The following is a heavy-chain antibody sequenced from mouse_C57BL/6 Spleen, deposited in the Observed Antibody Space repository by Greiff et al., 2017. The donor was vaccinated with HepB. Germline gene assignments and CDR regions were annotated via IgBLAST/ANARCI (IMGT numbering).Heavy chain of an antibody. V-gene: IGHV5-9*01. CDR2: ISGGGGNM. CDR3: ARREAPRYFDY. J-gene: IGHJ2*01. Sequence: EVKLVESGGGLVKPGGSLKLSCAASGFTFSNYTMSWVRQTPEKRLEWVATISGGGGNMYYPDSVKGRFTIYRDNAKNTLYLQMSSLRSEDTALYYCARREAPRYFDYWGQGTTLTVSS. CDR1: GFTFSNYT.